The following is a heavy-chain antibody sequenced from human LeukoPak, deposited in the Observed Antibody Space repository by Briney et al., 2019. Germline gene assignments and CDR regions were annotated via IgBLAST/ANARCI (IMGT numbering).Heavy chain of an antibody. CDR1: GFTFVSYS. J-gene: IGHJ4*01. CDR2: ISSSNTYI. Sequence: PGGSLRLSCAASGFTFVSYSMNWVRQAPGKGLEWVSSISSSNTYIYYADSVKGRFTISRDNAKNSVYLQMNSLRAEDTAVYFCARDWSGNLDYWGHGTLVTVSS. V-gene: IGHV3-21*01. CDR3: ARDWSGNLDY. D-gene: IGHD4-23*01.